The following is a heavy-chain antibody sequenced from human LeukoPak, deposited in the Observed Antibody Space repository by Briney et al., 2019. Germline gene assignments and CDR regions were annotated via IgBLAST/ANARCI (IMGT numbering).Heavy chain of an antibody. V-gene: IGHV4-39*01. Sequence: SDTLSLTCTVSGGSVSSNNYYWGWIRQPPGKGLEWIGNIYYNGGTYYAPSLKSRVPISVDTSNNQFSLHLTSVTASDTAVYFCARHHYSDSYFDFWGQGTLVTVSS. D-gene: IGHD4-11*01. J-gene: IGHJ5*01. CDR2: IYYNGGT. CDR1: GGSVSSNNYY. CDR3: ARHHYSDSYFDF.